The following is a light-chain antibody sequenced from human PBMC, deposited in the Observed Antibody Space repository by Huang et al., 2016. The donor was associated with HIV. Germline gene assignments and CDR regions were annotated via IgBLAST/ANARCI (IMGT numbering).Light chain of an antibody. CDR1: QSVSSN. V-gene: IGKV3-15*01. J-gene: IGKJ1*01. Sequence: EIVMMQSPGTLSLSPGERATLSCRPSQSVSSNLAWYQHKPGQAPRLLIYGASTRATGGPARFSGSGSGTEFTLTISSLQSDDFVVYYCQQYQDWPRTFGQGTKVEIK. CDR3: QQYQDWPRT. CDR2: GAS.